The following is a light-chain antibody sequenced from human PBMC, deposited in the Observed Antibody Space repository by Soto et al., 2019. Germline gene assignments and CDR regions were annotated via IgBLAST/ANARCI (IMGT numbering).Light chain of an antibody. CDR3: MQGSHWPPWT. V-gene: IGKV2-30*01. J-gene: IGKJ1*01. CDR2: EVS. CDR1: QSLVSSNGHPY. Sequence: DVVMTQSPLSLPVTLGQPASISCRSSQSLVSSNGHPYLTWFQQRPGQSPRRLIYEVSKRDSGVPDRFSGSGSGTDFTLKISRVEAEDVAIYYCMQGSHWPPWTFGQGTKVEIK.